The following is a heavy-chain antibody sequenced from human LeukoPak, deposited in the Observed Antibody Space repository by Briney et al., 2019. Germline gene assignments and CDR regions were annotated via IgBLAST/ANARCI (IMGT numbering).Heavy chain of an antibody. J-gene: IGHJ6*02. CDR3: ARGFPYNDPTEGYYYLMDV. CDR1: GFTFSSHG. CDR2: ISYDGTKR. Sequence: PGGSLRLSCAASGFTFSSHGMHWVRQAPGKGLEWVALISYDGTKRNYADSVKGRFILSRDNSKNTLTLQVNSLGVEDTAVYLCARGFPYNDPTEGYYYLMDVWGQGTTVTVSS. D-gene: IGHD5-24*01. V-gene: IGHV3-30*03.